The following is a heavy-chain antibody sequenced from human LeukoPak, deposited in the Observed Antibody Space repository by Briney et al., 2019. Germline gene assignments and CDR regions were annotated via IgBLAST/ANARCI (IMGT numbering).Heavy chain of an antibody. J-gene: IGHJ5*02. Sequence: GESLKISCKGSGYSFTSYWIGWVRQMPGKGLEWMGIICPGDSDTRYSPSFQGQVTISADKSISTAYLQWGSLKASDTAMYYCARSQGYCSGGSCLQGDWFDPWGQGTLVTVSS. CDR3: ARSQGYCSGGSCLQGDWFDP. V-gene: IGHV5-51*01. D-gene: IGHD2-15*01. CDR2: ICPGDSDT. CDR1: GYSFTSYW.